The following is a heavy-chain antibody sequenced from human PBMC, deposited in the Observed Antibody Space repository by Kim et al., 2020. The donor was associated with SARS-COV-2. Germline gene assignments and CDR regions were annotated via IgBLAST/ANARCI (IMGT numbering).Heavy chain of an antibody. Sequence: GGSLRLSCAASGFGFEHFAMHWVRQAPGKGLEWVAGISWNSGNIGYADSVKGRFTISRDNAESSLYLQMNSLRPEDTALYYCAKDFREGCSGVNCYSYYYYFYAVDVWGQGNTVTVSS. V-gene: IGHV3-9*01. CDR3: AKDFREGCSGVNCYSYYYYFYAVDV. CDR2: ISWNSGNI. CDR1: GFGFEHFA. J-gene: IGHJ6*02. D-gene: IGHD2-15*01.